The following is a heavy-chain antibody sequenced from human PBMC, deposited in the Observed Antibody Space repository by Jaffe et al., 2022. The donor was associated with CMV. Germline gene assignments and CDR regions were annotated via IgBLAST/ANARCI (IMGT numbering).Heavy chain of an antibody. V-gene: IGHV3-23*04. CDR3: AKRLVRGTITFGGVIVIGAFDI. D-gene: IGHD3-16*02. CDR2: ISGSGGST. CDR1: GFTFSSYA. J-gene: IGHJ3*02. Sequence: EVQLVESGGGLVQPGGSLRLSCAASGFTFSSYAMSWVRQAPGKGLEWVSAISGSGGSTYYADSVKGRFTISRDNSKNTLYLQMNSLRAEDTAVYYCAKRLVRGTITFGGVIVIGAFDIWGQGTMVTVSS.